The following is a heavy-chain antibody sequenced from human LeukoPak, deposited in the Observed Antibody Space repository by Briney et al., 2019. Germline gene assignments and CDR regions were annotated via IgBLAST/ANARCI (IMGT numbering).Heavy chain of an antibody. V-gene: IGHV3-21*01. J-gene: IGHJ4*02. Sequence: GGSLRLSCAASGFTFSSYSMNWVRQAPGKGLEWVSSISSSSSYIYYADLVKGRFTISRDNAKNSLYLQMNSLRAEDTAVYYCASIMGATTLDYWGQGTLVTVSS. CDR1: GFTFSSYS. CDR2: ISSSSSYI. CDR3: ASIMGATTLDY. D-gene: IGHD1-26*01.